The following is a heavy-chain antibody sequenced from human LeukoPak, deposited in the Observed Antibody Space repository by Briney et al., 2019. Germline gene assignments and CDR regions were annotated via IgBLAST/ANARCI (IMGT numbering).Heavy chain of an antibody. CDR1: GFTFSSYA. V-gene: IGHV3-23*01. J-gene: IGHJ4*02. CDR2: ISGSGGST. CDR3: AKTPLAVAPGDFFDY. Sequence: GGSLRLSCEASGFTFSSYAMSWVRQAPGKGLEWVSAISGSGGSTYYADSVKSRFTISRDNSKNTLYLQMNSLRADDTAVYYCAKTPLAVAPGDFFDYWGQGTLVTVSS. D-gene: IGHD6-19*01.